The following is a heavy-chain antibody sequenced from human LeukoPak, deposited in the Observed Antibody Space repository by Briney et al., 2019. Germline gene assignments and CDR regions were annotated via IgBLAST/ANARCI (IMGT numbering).Heavy chain of an antibody. J-gene: IGHJ3*02. CDR2: INHSGST. Sequence: PSETLSLTCAVYGGSFSGYYWNWIRQPPGKGLEWIGEINHSGSTIYNPPLKSRLTISADTSKNQFSLRLSSVTAADTAVYYCAIIVVIPAAPDAFDIWGQGTMVTVSS. D-gene: IGHD2-2*01. CDR1: GGSFSGYY. V-gene: IGHV4-34*01. CDR3: AIIVVIPAAPDAFDI.